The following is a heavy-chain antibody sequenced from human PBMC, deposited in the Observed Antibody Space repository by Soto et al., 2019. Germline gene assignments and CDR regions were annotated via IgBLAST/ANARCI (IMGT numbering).Heavy chain of an antibody. V-gene: IGHV3-30*18. D-gene: IGHD2-2*01. Sequence: GSLRLSCAASGFTFSSYGMHWVRQAPGKWLEWVAVISSDGSNKYYADSVKGRFTISRDNSKSTLHLQMNSLRAEDTAVYYCAKRDCIRTSCRQGYYYGMDVWGQGTTVTVSS. CDR2: ISSDGSNK. CDR1: GFTFSSYG. J-gene: IGHJ6*02. CDR3: AKRDCIRTSCRQGYYYGMDV.